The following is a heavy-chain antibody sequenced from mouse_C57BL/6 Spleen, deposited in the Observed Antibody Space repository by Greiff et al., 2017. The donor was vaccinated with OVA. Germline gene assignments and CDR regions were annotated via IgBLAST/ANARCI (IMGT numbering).Heavy chain of an antibody. CDR1: GFTFSDYY. CDR2: INYDGSST. Sequence: EVKLVESEGGLVQPGSSMKLSCTASGFTFSDYYMAWVRQVPEKGLEWVANINYDGSSTYYLDSLKSRFIISRDNAKNILYLQMSSLKSEDTATYYCARGDYYGSSRYFDVWGTGTTVTVSS. V-gene: IGHV5-16*01. D-gene: IGHD1-1*01. CDR3: ARGDYYGSSRYFDV. J-gene: IGHJ1*03.